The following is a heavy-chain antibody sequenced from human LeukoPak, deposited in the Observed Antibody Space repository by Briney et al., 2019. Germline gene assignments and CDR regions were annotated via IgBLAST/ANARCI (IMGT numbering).Heavy chain of an antibody. Sequence: SETLSLTCAVYGGSFSGYYWSWIRQPPGKGLEWIGEINHSGSTNYNPSLKSRVTVSVDTSRNQFSLKLSSVTAADTAVYYCARHVPSGLRIVVVTSDWYFDLWGRGTLVTVSS. J-gene: IGHJ2*01. V-gene: IGHV4-34*01. D-gene: IGHD2-21*02. CDR3: ARHVPSGLRIVVVTSDWYFDL. CDR2: INHSGST. CDR1: GGSFSGYY.